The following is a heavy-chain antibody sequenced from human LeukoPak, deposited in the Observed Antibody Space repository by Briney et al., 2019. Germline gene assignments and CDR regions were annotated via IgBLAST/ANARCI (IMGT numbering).Heavy chain of an antibody. Sequence: SETLSLTCTVSGGSISSGSYYWSWIRQPAGKGLEWIGRIYTSGSTNYNPSLKSRVTISVDTSKNQFSLKLSSVTAADTAVYYCARAVAVAGSNWFDPWGQGTLVTVSS. J-gene: IGHJ5*02. V-gene: IGHV4-61*02. CDR3: ARAVAVAGSNWFDP. CDR2: IYTSGST. D-gene: IGHD6-19*01. CDR1: GGSISSGSYY.